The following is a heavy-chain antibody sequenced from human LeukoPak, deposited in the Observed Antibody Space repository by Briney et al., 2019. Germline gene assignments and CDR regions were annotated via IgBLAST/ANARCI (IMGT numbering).Heavy chain of an antibody. J-gene: IGHJ5*01. D-gene: IGHD5-18*01. V-gene: IGHV3-7*01. CDR1: GFSFSSYW. Sequence: GGSLRLSCTASGFSFSSYWMSWVRQAPGKGLEWVANIRQDGSEKYYLDSVKGRFTISRDNAKDSVHLQMNSLRAEDTAVYYCARVGERDTFALIEGRFDSWGQGTLVTVSS. CDR3: ARVGERDTFALIEGRFDS. CDR2: IRQDGSEK.